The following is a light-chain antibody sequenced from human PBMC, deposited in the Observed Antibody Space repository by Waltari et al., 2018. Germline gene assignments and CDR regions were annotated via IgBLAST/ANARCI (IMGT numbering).Light chain of an antibody. V-gene: IGLV2-23*01. CDR2: EGY. J-gene: IGLJ3*02. Sequence: QSALTQPASVSGFPGQSITITCTGTCSGVGSYTLVSWYQHHPGKAPRLIIYEGYKRPSGVSNRFSGSKSGNTASLTISGLQAEDDADYYCCSCAGNRVFGGGTKLTVL. CDR3: CSCAGNRV. CDR1: CSGVGSYTL.